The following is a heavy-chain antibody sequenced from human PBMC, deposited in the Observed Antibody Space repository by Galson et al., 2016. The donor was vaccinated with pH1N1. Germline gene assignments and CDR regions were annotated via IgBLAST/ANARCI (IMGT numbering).Heavy chain of an antibody. CDR3: ARDLVGSDRYYHYGMDV. D-gene: IGHD2-15*01. CDR1: GGSFSGYY. J-gene: IGHJ6*02. CDR2: IDHSGST. V-gene: IGHV4-34*01. Sequence: LPLTCAVYGGSFSGYYWSWIRQPPGKGLEWIGDIDHSGSTDYNPSLKSRVTISLDTARSHFSLNLTPVTAPDTAIYYCARDLVGSDRYYHYGMDVWGQGTTVSVSS.